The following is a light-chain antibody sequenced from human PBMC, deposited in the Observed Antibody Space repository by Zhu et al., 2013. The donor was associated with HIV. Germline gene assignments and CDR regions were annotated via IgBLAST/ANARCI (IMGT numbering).Light chain of an antibody. J-gene: IGKJ4*01. Sequence: IQMTQSPSSLSASPGDRVTITCRASQGISSYLAWYQQKPGKAPKLLIYDASSLESGVPSRFSGSGSGTEFTLTISRLQPEDIATYYCQQYDKLPRTFGGGTTLEIK. V-gene: IGKV1-8*01. CDR3: QQYDKLPRT. CDR2: DAS. CDR1: QGISSY.